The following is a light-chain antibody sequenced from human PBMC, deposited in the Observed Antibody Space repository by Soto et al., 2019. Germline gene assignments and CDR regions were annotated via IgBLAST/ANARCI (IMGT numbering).Light chain of an antibody. CDR2: RSD. J-gene: IGLJ3*02. Sequence: QLVLTQPPSTSGTPGQRVTISCSGSSSNIGSNTVSWYQQPPGTAPKLLIYRSDQRPSGVPDRYSGSKSGTSASLAISGRQSEDEADYHCAVWDDTVSGWVFGGGTKLTVL. CDR1: SSNIGSNT. CDR3: AVWDDTVSGWV. V-gene: IGLV1-44*01.